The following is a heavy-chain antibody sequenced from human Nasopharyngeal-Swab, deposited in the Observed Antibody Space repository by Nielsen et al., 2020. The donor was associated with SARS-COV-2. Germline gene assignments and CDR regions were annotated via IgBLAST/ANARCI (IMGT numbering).Heavy chain of an antibody. CDR3: ARGGYSSGWVVY. CDR1: GGSISSGGYY. D-gene: IGHD6-19*01. CDR2: IYHSGGT. Sequence: SETLSLTCTVSGGSISSGGYYWSWIRQHPGEGLEWIGYIYHSGGTYYNPSLKSRVTISVDTSKNQFSLKLSSVTAADTAVYYCARGGYSSGWVVYWGQGTLVTVSS. J-gene: IGHJ4*02. V-gene: IGHV4-31*03.